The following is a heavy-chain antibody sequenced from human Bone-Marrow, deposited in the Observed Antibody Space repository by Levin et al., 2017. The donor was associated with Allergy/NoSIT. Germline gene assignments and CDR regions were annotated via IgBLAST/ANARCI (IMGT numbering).Heavy chain of an antibody. Sequence: PGESLKISCAASGFTFSSYGMHWVRQAPGKGLEWVAVIWYDGSNKYYADSVKGRFTISRDNSKNTLYLQMNSLRAEDTAVYYCARWWDSWSNNNYFDYWGQGTLVTVSS. V-gene: IGHV3-33*01. CDR3: ARWWDSWSNNNYFDY. D-gene: IGHD6-13*01. CDR2: IWYDGSNK. J-gene: IGHJ4*02. CDR1: GFTFSSYG.